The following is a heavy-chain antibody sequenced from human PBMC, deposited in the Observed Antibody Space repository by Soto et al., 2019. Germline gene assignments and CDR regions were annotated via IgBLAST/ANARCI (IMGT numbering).Heavy chain of an antibody. CDR1: GYSFTSYW. V-gene: IGHV5-51*01. CDR3: ARHRGGYCSSTSCYYDAFDI. J-gene: IGHJ3*02. Sequence: VESLKISCKGSGYSFTSYWIGWVRQMPGKGLEWMGIIYPGDSDTRYSPSFQGQVTISADKSISTAYLQWSSLKASDTAMYYCARHRGGYCSSTSCYYDAFDIWGQGTMVTVSS. D-gene: IGHD2-2*03. CDR2: IYPGDSDT.